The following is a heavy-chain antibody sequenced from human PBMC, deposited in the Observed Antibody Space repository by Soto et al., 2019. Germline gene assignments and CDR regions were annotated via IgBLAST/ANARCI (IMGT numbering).Heavy chain of an antibody. CDR1: GFTFYNYA. Sequence: EVQLLESGGGLVRPGGSLRLSCAASGFTFYNYAMNWVRQAPGKGLEWVSTISGGGDGTYYADSVKGRFTISRDNSRNTVYLQMNSLRAEDTAVYYCAKKGLGSLATYCTTGDCQYAFDVWGQGTLVTVSS. V-gene: IGHV3-23*01. CDR3: AKKGLGSLATYCTTGDCQYAFDV. CDR2: ISGGGDGT. J-gene: IGHJ3*01. D-gene: IGHD2-8*01.